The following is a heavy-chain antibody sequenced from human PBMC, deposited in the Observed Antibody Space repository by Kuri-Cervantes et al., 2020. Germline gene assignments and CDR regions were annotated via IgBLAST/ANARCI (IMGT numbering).Heavy chain of an antibody. J-gene: IGHJ6*02. CDR1: GGSISSYY. CDR2: IYTSGST. Sequence: SETLSLTCTVSGGSISSYYWSWIRQPAGKGLEWIGRIYTSGSTNYNPSLKSRVTISVDTSKNQFSLKLSSVTAADTAVYYCARGGRNYYDSSGYTWDYYYGMDVWGQGTTVTVSS. CDR3: ARGGRNYYDSSGYTWDYYYGMDV. D-gene: IGHD3-22*01. V-gene: IGHV4-4*07.